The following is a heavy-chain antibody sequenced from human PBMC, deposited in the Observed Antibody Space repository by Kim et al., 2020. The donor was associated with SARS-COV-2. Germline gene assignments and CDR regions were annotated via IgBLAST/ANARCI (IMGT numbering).Heavy chain of an antibody. Sequence: SETLSLTCAVYGGSFSGYYWSWIRQPPGKGLEWIGEINHSGSTNYNPSLKSRVTISVDTSKNQFSLKLSSVTAADTAVYYCARGRGKYYYDSSGYAYYF. CDR1: GGSFSGYY. D-gene: IGHD3-22*01. V-gene: IGHV4-34*01. CDR3: ARGRGKYYYDSSGYAYYF. J-gene: IGHJ4*01. CDR2: INHSGST.